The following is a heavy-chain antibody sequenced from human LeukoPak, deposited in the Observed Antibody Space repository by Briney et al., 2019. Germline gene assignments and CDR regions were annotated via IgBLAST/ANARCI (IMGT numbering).Heavy chain of an antibody. V-gene: IGHV4-59*01. CDR2: IYFSGST. D-gene: IGHD3-3*01. J-gene: IGHJ4*02. CDR1: GGSIRSYY. Sequence: SETLSLTCTVSGGSIRSYYWSWIRQPPGKGLEWIGYIYFSGSTSYNPSLKSRVTIAVDRSKNQFSLKLSSVAAADTAVYYCARSYDTNFDYWGQGTLVTVSS. CDR3: ARSYDTNFDY.